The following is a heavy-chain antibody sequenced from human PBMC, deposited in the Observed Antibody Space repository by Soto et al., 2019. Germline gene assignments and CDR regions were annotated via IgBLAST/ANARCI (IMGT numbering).Heavy chain of an antibody. CDR3: ARFAKEENPKVGSWYYFDY. CDR2: IYYSGRT. D-gene: IGHD6-13*01. CDR1: GGSISSGGYF. Sequence: SETLSLTCTVSGGSISSGGYFWSWIRQHPGKGLEWIGNIYYSGRTYYSPALKSRVNMSVDTSKNQFTLNLSSVTAADTAVYFCARFAKEENPKVGSWYYFDYWGQGTRVTVSS. J-gene: IGHJ4*02. V-gene: IGHV4-31*03.